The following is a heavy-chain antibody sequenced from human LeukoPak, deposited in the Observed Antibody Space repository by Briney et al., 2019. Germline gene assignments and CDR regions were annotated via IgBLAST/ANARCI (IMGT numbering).Heavy chain of an antibody. CDR1: GGSINSYY. CDR2: IYTTGTT. Sequence: SETLALTCTVSGGSINSYYWGWIRQPAGKGLEWIGRIYTTGTTSYNPSLKSRVTISVDTSKNQFYLKLTSVTAADTAMYYCARAGYKISYYSLDYWGQGRLVTVSS. J-gene: IGHJ4*02. V-gene: IGHV4-4*07. CDR3: ARAGYKISYYSLDY. D-gene: IGHD1-26*01.